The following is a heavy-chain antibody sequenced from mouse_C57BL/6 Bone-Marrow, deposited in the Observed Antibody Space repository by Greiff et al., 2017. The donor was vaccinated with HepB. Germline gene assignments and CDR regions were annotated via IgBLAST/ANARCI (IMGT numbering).Heavy chain of an antibody. D-gene: IGHD3-2*02. V-gene: IGHV1-53*01. J-gene: IGHJ2*01. CDR1: GYTFTSYW. CDR2: INPSNGGT. Sequence: VKLQQPGTELVKPGASVKLSCKASGYTFTSYWMHWVKQRPGQGLEWIGNINPSNGGTNYNEKFKSKATLTVDKSSSTAYMQLSSLTSEDSAVYYCARKGAQASYYFDYWGQGTTLTVSS. CDR3: ARKGAQASYYFDY.